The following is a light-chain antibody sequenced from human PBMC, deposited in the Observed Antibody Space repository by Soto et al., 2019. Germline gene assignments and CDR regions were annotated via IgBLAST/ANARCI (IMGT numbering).Light chain of an antibody. V-gene: IGKV3-15*01. Sequence: IVMTQSPATLSVSPGERATLSCRASQSVSSNLSWYQHTPGQAPRLLIYVASPGATGIPARFSGSVSVTEFTLTISSLQSEDFAIYYFQQYNNWLWTFGQGTKMQIK. CDR2: VAS. CDR1: QSVSSN. CDR3: QQYNNWLWT. J-gene: IGKJ1*01.